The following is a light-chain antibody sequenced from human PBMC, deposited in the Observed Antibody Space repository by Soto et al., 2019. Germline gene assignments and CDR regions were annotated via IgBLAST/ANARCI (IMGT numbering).Light chain of an antibody. Sequence: QSVLTQPASVSGSPGQSITISCTGTSSDVGGYNYVSWYQQHPGKAPKLMIYEVSNRPSGASNRFSGSKSGNTASLTISGLQAEDEADYYCSSYTSSSTYVFXTGTKVTVL. CDR1: SSDVGGYNY. V-gene: IGLV2-14*01. CDR2: EVS. CDR3: SSYTSSSTYV. J-gene: IGLJ1*01.